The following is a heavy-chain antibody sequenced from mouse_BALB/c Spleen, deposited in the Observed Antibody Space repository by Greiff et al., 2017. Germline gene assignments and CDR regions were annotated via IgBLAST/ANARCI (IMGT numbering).Heavy chain of an antibody. J-gene: IGHJ4*01. Sequence: EVQRVESGGGLVKPGGSLKLSCAASGFTFSSYAMSWVRQSPEKRLEWVAEISSGGSYTYYPDTVTGRFTISRDNAKNTLYLEMSSLRSEDTAMYYCARVGDYYAMDYWGQGTSVTVSS. V-gene: IGHV5-9-4*01. CDR3: ARVGDYYAMDY. CDR2: ISSGGSYT. CDR1: GFTFSSYA.